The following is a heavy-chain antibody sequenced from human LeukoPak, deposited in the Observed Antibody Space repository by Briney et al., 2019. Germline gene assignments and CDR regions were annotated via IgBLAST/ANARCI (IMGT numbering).Heavy chain of an antibody. V-gene: IGHV5-51*01. CDR3: ARRGRDGTSRYYFDY. Sequence: GESLKISCKGSGXSFTSYWNGWVRQMPGKGLEWMGSIYPGDSEIRYSPSFQGQVTVSAGKSISTAYLQWSSLKASDTAMYYCARRGRDGTSRYYFDYWGQGTLVAVSS. D-gene: IGHD2-2*01. J-gene: IGHJ4*02. CDR1: GXSFTSYW. CDR2: IYPGDSEI.